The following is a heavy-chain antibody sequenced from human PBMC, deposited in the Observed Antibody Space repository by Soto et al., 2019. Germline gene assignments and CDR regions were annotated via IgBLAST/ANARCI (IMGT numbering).Heavy chain of an antibody. CDR2: FSSSGSTI. CDR3: ARGLYDILTGYYNVGSNNDAFDI. V-gene: IGHV3-11*01. CDR1: GGTFNEYY. J-gene: IGHJ3*02. Sequence: GGSRRLSCAASGGTFNEYYMSGSPQAPGKGLEWVSYFSSSGSTIYYADSVKGRFTISRDNAKNSLYLQMNSLRAEDTAVYYCARGLYDILTGYYNVGSNNDAFDIWGQGTMVTVSS. D-gene: IGHD3-9*01.